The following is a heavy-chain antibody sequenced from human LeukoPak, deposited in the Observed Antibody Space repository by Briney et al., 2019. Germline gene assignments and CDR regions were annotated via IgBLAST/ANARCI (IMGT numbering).Heavy chain of an antibody. CDR1: GFTFNSYW. Sequence: PGGSLSLSCAASGFTFNSYWMSWVRQAPGKGLEWVANIKQDGSEKYYVDSVKGRFTISRDNAKNSLYLQMNSLRAEDTAVYYWAREGRGGGGIAGAGPFDYWGQGTLVTVSS. CDR2: IKQDGSEK. CDR3: AREGRGGGGIAGAGPFDY. D-gene: IGHD6-19*01. J-gene: IGHJ4*02. V-gene: IGHV3-7*01.